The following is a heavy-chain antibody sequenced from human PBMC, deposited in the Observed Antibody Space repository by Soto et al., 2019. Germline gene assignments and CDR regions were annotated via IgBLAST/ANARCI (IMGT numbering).Heavy chain of an antibody. J-gene: IGHJ4*02. CDR1: GGSISSGGYS. Sequence: SETLSFTCAVSGGSISSGGYSWSWIRQPPGKALEWIGYIYHSGSTNYSPSLKSRVTISVDTSKNQFSLRLSSVTAADTAVYYCARGLATIASCYFDCWGQGTLVTVSS. D-gene: IGHD5-12*01. V-gene: IGHV4-30-2*01. CDR3: ARGLATIASCYFDC. CDR2: IYHSGST.